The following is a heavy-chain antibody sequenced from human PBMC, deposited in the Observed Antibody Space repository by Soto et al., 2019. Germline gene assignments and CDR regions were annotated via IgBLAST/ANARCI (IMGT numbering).Heavy chain of an antibody. CDR2: ISSVGTTT. Sequence: GGSLRLSCAASGFTISDYYMTWIRQAPGKGLEWVSYISSVGTTTYYAESVKGRFSISMDDATNSLYLQMNSLKTEDTAVYYCVRAMYYTDSSGYTRCFDYWGQGTLVTVSS. J-gene: IGHJ4*02. V-gene: IGHV3-11*01. CDR3: VRAMYYTDSSGYTRCFDY. CDR1: GFTISDYY. D-gene: IGHD3-22*01.